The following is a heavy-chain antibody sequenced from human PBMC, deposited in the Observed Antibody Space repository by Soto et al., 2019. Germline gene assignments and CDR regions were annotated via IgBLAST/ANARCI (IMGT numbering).Heavy chain of an antibody. D-gene: IGHD2-15*01. CDR2: ISSSSSYI. Sequence: GGSLRLSCAASGFTFSSYSMNWVRQAPGKGLEWVSSISSSSSYIYYADSVKGRFTISRDNAKNSLYLQMNSLRAEDTAVYYCARDAEVDDIVVVVAAVPVYYYYYMDVWGKGTTVTVSS. J-gene: IGHJ6*03. V-gene: IGHV3-21*01. CDR1: GFTFSSYS. CDR3: ARDAEVDDIVVVVAAVPVYYYYYMDV.